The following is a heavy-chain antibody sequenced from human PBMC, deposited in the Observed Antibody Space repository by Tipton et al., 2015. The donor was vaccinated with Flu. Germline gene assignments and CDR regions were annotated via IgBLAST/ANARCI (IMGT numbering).Heavy chain of an antibody. Sequence: QLVQSGAGVKKPGASVKVSCKASGYTFTSYAMHWVRQAPGQRLEWMGWINAGNGNTKYSQKFQGRVTITRDTSASTAYMELSSLRSEDTAVYYCARDKDYDYVWGSYRDAALYGMDVWGQGTTVTVSS. CDR1: GYTFTSYA. V-gene: IGHV1-3*01. CDR2: INAGNGNT. CDR3: ARDKDYDYVWGSYRDAALYGMDV. J-gene: IGHJ6*02. D-gene: IGHD3-16*02.